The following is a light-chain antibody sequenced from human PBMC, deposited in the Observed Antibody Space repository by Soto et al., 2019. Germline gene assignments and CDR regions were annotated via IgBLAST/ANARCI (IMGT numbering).Light chain of an antibody. Sequence: QCVRGQPPSVGGAPGDGLTISFTGSSSNIGADYDVHWYQQLPGTAPKLLIYANSNRPSGVPDRFSGSKSGISASLAITGLQADDEADYYRQSYESSSLTGFVFGSGTKVTAL. CDR3: QSYESSSLTGFV. V-gene: IGLV1-40*01. CDR2: ANS. CDR1: SSNIGADYD. J-gene: IGLJ1*01.